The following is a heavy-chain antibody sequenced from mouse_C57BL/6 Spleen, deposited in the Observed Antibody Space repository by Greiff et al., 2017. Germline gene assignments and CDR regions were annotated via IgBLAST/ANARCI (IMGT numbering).Heavy chain of an antibody. D-gene: IGHD1-1*01. V-gene: IGHV1-39*01. Sequence: EVKLMESGPELVKPGASVKISCKASGYSFTDSNMNWVKQSNGKSLEWIGVINPNYGTTSYNQPFKGKATLTVDQSSSTAYMQLNSLTSEDSAVDYWGRRDYGSSYFDYWGQGTTLTVSS. J-gene: IGHJ2*01. CDR3: GRRDYGSSYFDY. CDR1: GYSFTDSN. CDR2: INPNYGTT.